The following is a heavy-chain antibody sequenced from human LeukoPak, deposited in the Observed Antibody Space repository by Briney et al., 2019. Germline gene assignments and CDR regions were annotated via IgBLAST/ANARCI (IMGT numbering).Heavy chain of an antibody. CDR2: INTNTGNP. CDR3: ARADRAADNSGYYYTPGEY. V-gene: IGHV7-4-1*02. CDR1: GYTFTSYA. J-gene: IGHJ4*02. D-gene: IGHD3-22*01. Sequence: SVKVSCKASGYTFTSYAMNWVRQAPGQGLEWMGWINTNTGNPTYAQGFTGRFVFSLDTSVSTAYLQISSLKAEDTAVYYCARADRAADNSGYYYTPGEYWGQGTLVTVSS.